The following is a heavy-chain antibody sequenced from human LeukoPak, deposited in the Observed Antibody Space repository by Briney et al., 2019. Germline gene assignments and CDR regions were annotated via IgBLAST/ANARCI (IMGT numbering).Heavy chain of an antibody. CDR1: GYSFTSYW. Sequence: GESLKISCKGSGYSFTSYWIGWVRQMPGKGLEWMGIIYPGDSDTRYSPSFQGQVTISADKSISTAYLQWSSLKASDTAMYYCARAYCGGDCSRPGFDYWGQGTLVTVSS. CDR2: IYPGDSDT. V-gene: IGHV5-51*01. J-gene: IGHJ4*02. CDR3: ARAYCGGDCSRPGFDY. D-gene: IGHD2-21*02.